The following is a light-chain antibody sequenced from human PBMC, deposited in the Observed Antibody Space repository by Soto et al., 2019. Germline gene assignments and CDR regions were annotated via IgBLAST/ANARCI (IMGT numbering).Light chain of an antibody. CDR1: QIISSW. V-gene: IGKV1-5*01. Sequence: DIPMTQSPSTLSASVGDRVTITCRASQIISSWLAWYQQKPGKAPKFLIDDASSLESGVPSRFSGSGSGTEFTLSISSLQPDDFATYYCQQYKSYSPYTFGQGTKLEIK. CDR2: DAS. J-gene: IGKJ2*01. CDR3: QQYKSYSPYT.